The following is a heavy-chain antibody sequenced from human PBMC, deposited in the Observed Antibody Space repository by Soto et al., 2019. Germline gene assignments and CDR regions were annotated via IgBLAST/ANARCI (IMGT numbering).Heavy chain of an antibody. D-gene: IGHD2-21*02. V-gene: IGHV4-30-4*01. Sequence: QVQLQESGPGLVKPSQTPSLTCTVSGGSISSGDYYWSWIRQPPGKGLEWIGYIYYSGSTYYNPSTKIRGTISVNASKNHFSLMLSTVTAADTAVYYCARDGLAHCGGDRCSGAFDLRGQGTMITVSS. CDR3: ARDGLAHCGGDRCSGAFDL. CDR1: GGSISSGDYY. CDR2: IYYSGST. J-gene: IGHJ3*01.